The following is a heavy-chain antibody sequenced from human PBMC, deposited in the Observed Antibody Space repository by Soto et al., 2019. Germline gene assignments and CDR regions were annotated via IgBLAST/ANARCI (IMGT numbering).Heavy chain of an antibody. Sequence: QITLKESGPTLVKPTQTLTLTCTFSGFSLSTSGVGVGWNCQPPGKALERLALLYCDDDQRYSPSLKSRLTITKDTSKNRVVLTMTDLDPIDTATYFCARRNSDIASNANFYFNYWGQGILVTFSS. CDR1: GFSLSTSGVG. V-gene: IGHV2-5*02. CDR2: LYCDDDQ. CDR3: ARRNSDIASNANFYFNY. D-gene: IGHD2-8*01. J-gene: IGHJ4*02.